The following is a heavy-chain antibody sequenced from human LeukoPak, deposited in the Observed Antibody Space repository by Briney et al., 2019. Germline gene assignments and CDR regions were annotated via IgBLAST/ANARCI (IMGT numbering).Heavy chain of an antibody. V-gene: IGHV3-23*01. D-gene: IGHD4/OR15-4a*01. Sequence: PGGSLRLSCAASGFTFSSYGMSWVRQAPGKGLEWVSTITDNGGTSYYADSVKGRFTISRDSSKNMLYLQMNSVRVEDTALYYCAKLIPYGGWPYDYWGQGTLVTVSS. CDR2: ITDNGGTS. J-gene: IGHJ4*02. CDR3: AKLIPYGGWPYDY. CDR1: GFTFSSYG.